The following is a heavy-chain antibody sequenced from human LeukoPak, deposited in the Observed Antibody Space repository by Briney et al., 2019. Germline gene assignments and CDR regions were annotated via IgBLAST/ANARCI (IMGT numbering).Heavy chain of an antibody. CDR1: GFTVSSNY. V-gene: IGHV3-53*04. D-gene: IGHD2-2*01. CDR2: IYSGGST. J-gene: IGHJ6*02. CDR3: ASRPARLGYSSSTSCFNGMDV. Sequence: PGGSLRLSCAASGFTVSSNYMSWVRQAPGKGLEWVSVIYSGGSTYYADSVKGRFTISRHNSKNTLYLQMNSLRAEDTAVYYCASRPARLGYSSSTSCFNGMDVWGQGTTVTVSS.